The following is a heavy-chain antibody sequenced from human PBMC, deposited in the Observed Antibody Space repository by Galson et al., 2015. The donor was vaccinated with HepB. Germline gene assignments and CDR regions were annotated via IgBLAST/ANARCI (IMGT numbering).Heavy chain of an antibody. J-gene: IGHJ5*02. Sequence: SVKVSCKASGYTFTSYAMNWVRQAPGQGLEWMGWINTYTGNPTYAQGFTGRFVFSLDTSVSTAYLQLSSLKAEDTAVYYCAREGHRYDFWSGYYGCWFDPWGQGTLVTVSS. D-gene: IGHD3-3*01. CDR3: AREGHRYDFWSGYYGCWFDP. V-gene: IGHV7-4-1*02. CDR1: GYTFTSYA. CDR2: INTYTGNP.